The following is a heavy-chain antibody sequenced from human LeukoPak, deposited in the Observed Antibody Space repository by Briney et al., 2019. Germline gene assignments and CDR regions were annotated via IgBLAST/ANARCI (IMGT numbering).Heavy chain of an antibody. CDR3: ARDTGYSSSWYNYYYYMDV. CDR2: IWYDGSNK. V-gene: IGHV3-33*01. CDR1: GFTFSSYG. J-gene: IGHJ6*03. Sequence: GGSLRLSCAASGFTFSSYGMHWVRQAPGKGLEWVAVIWYDGSNKYYADPVKGRFTISRDNSKNTLYLQMNSLRAEDTAVYYCARDTGYSSSWYNYYYYMDVWGKGTTVTVSS. D-gene: IGHD6-13*01.